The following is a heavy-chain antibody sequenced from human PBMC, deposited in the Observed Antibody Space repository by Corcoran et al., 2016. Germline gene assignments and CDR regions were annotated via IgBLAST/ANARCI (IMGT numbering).Heavy chain of an antibody. CDR2: INHSGST. CDR1: GGSFSGYY. D-gene: IGHD3-22*01. Sequence: QVQLQQWGAGLLKPSETLSLTGAVYGGSFSGYYWSWIRQPPGKGLEWIGEINHSGSTNYNPSLKSRVTISVDTSKNQFPLKLSSVTAADTAVYYWARGLIDDYYDSSGYYCLGYWGQGTLVTVSS. J-gene: IGHJ4*02. CDR3: ARGLIDDYYDSSGYYCLGY. V-gene: IGHV4-34*01.